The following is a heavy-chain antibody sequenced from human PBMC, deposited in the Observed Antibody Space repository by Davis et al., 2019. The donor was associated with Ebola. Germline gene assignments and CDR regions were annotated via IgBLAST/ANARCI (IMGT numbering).Heavy chain of an antibody. J-gene: IGHJ4*02. V-gene: IGHV3-30-3*01. Sequence: GGSLRLSCAASGFTFSDYAMHWVRQAPGKGLEWVAVISFDGTAGYYADSVKGRFTISRDSSKNTLYLQMNSLRAEDTAVYFCARGGEDIVVVISSTLDYWGQGTLVTVSS. CDR2: ISFDGTAG. D-gene: IGHD2-15*01. CDR3: ARGGEDIVVVISSTLDY. CDR1: GFTFSDYA.